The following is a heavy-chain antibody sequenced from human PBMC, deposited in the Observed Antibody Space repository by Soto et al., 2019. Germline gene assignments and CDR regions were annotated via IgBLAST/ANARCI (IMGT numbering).Heavy chain of an antibody. J-gene: IGHJ6*03. CDR3: LLGTRITIFGVVMGEGYYMDV. CDR1: GGSFSSYT. V-gene: IGHV1-69*02. D-gene: IGHD3-3*01. Sequence: ASVKVSCKACGGSFSSYTISWVRQAPGQGLEWMGRIIPILGIANYAQKFQGRVTITADKSTSTAYMELSSLRSEDTAVYYCLLGTRITIFGVVMGEGYYMDVWGKGTTVTVSS. CDR2: IIPILGIA.